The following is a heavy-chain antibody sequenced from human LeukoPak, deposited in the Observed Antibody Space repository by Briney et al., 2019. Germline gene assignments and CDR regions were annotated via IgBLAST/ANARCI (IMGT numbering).Heavy chain of an antibody. CDR1: GGSISSYY. Sequence: SETLSLTCTVSGGSISSYYWSWIRQPAGKGLEWIGRIYTSGSTNYNPSLKSRVTMSVDTSKNQFSLKLSSVTAADTAVYYCARDLSPGSGSYYNLDAFDIWGQGTMVTASS. CDR2: IYTSGST. CDR3: ARDLSPGSGSYYNLDAFDI. D-gene: IGHD3-10*01. J-gene: IGHJ3*02. V-gene: IGHV4-4*07.